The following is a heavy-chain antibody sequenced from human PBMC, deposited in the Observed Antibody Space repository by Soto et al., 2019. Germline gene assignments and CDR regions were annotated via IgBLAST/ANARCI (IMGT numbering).Heavy chain of an antibody. CDR3: ARDRGCSSTSCYPRNWFDP. V-gene: IGHV4-30-2*01. J-gene: IGHJ5*02. CDR2: IYHSGST. Sequence: SETLSLTCAVSGGSISSGGYSWSWIRQPPGKGLEWIGYIYHSGSTYYNPSLKSRVTISVDRSKNQFSLKLSSVTAADTAVYYCARDRGCSSTSCYPRNWFDPWGQGTLVTVSS. CDR1: GGSISSGGYS. D-gene: IGHD2-2*01.